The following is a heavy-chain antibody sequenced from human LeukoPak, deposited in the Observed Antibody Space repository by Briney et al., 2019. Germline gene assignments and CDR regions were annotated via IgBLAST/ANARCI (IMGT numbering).Heavy chain of an antibody. V-gene: IGHV4-59*08. D-gene: IGHD6-13*01. Sequence: SETLSLTCTVSGGSISSYYWSWIRQPPGKGLEWIGYIYYSGSTNYNPSLKSRVTISVDTSKNQFSLKLSSVTAADTAVYYCARHEIGSSWLDYWGQGTLVTVSS. CDR2: IYYSGST. CDR3: ARHEIGSSWLDY. J-gene: IGHJ4*02. CDR1: GGSISSYY.